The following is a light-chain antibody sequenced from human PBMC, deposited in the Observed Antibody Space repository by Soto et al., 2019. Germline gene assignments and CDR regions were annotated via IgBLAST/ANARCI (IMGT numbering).Light chain of an antibody. V-gene: IGKV1-5*01. Sequence: DIQLTQSPSTRSASVWDTVTIPCRASQTISGWLAWYQQRPGQAPSLLIFDASTLESGVPSRFSGSGSGTAFTLTISSLQSEDFATYSCQQYNGYYRTFGQGTKVDI. CDR3: QQYNGYYRT. J-gene: IGKJ1*01. CDR1: QTISGW. CDR2: DAS.